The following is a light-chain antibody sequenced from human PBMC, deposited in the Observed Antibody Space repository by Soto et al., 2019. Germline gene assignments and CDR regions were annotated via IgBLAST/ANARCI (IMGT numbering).Light chain of an antibody. J-gene: IGKJ1*01. CDR1: QSVSSSY. V-gene: IGKV3-20*01. Sequence: EIVLTQSPGTLSLSPGERATLSCRASQSVSSSYLAWYQQKPGQAPRLLIYGASSRATGIQDSFSGSGSGTDFTLTISRLEPEDFAVYYCQQYGSLPKTFGQGTKVEIK. CDR3: QQYGSLPKT. CDR2: GAS.